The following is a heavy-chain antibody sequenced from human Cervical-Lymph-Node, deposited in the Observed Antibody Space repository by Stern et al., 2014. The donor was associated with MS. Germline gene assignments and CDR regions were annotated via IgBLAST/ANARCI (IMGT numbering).Heavy chain of an antibody. CDR2: ISSRSTYI. CDR1: GLTFSNYS. V-gene: IGHV3-21*01. CDR3: ATHDYVWGTYRHDAFDL. J-gene: IGHJ3*01. D-gene: IGHD3-16*02. Sequence: EVHLVESGGGLVKPGGSLRLSCAASGLTFSNYSMNWVRQAPGKGLEWVSSISSRSTYIHYADSVKGRFTVSRDNAKSSLYLQMNSLSAEDAAVYYCATHDYVWGTYRHDAFDLWGQGTMVTVSS.